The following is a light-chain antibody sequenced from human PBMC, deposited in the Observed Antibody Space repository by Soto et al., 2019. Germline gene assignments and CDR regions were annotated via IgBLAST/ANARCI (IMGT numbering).Light chain of an antibody. CDR1: QTISTD. CDR2: GAS. J-gene: IGKJ4*01. V-gene: IGKV3-15*01. Sequence: EVVTTQSPATVSVFPGEGVTLSCRASQTISTDLAWYQQKPGQAPRLLIYGASTRATGVPDRFSGGGSGTEFTLTISSLQSEDFAFYYCQQNNKWPPVTFGGGTKVEIK. CDR3: QQNNKWPPVT.